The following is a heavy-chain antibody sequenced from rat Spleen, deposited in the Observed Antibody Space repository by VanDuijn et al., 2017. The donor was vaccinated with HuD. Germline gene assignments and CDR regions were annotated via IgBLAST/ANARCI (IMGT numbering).Heavy chain of an antibody. CDR3: ARHEYYSSYVMDA. Sequence: EVQLVESDGGLVQPGRSLKLSCAASGFTFSDYYMAWVRQAPTKGLEWVATISYDGSSTYYRDSVKGRFTISRDNAKSTLYLQMDSLRSEDTATYYCARHEYYSSYVMDAWGQGASVTVSS. V-gene: IGHV5-29*01. CDR2: ISYDGSST. CDR1: GFTFSDYY. J-gene: IGHJ4*01. D-gene: IGHD1-2*01.